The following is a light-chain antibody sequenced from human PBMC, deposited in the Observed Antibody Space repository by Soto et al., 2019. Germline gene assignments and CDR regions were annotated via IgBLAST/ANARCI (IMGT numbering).Light chain of an antibody. CDR3: HQYGSSPPT. Sequence: EIVSTQSPATLSLSPRERASLSCRASQSVSDYLAWYQQKPGQPPRLLIYDASKRATGIPPRFSGSGSTTDFSLTISRLEPEDFAVYYCHQYGSSPPTFGQGTKVDIK. J-gene: IGKJ1*01. CDR1: QSVSDY. V-gene: IGKV3-20*01. CDR2: DAS.